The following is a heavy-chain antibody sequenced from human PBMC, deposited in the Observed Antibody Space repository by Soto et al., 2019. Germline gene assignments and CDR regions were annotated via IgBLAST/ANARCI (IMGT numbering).Heavy chain of an antibody. D-gene: IGHD6-19*01. CDR1: GFTFSSYA. J-gene: IGHJ4*02. CDR2: ISYDGSNK. CDR3: ARDRSLYSSGWHFDY. Sequence: PGGSLRLSCAASGFTFSSYAMHWVRQAPGKGLEWVAVISYDGSNKYYADSVKGRFTISRDNSKNTLYLQMNSLRAEDTAVYYCARDRSLYSSGWHFDYWGQGTLVTVSS. V-gene: IGHV3-30-3*01.